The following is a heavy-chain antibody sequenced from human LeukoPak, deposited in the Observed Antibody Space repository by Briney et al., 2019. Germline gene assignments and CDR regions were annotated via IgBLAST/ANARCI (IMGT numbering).Heavy chain of an antibody. CDR3: AREEDSSGYYQDYYYYGMDV. CDR1: RFTFSSYW. J-gene: IGHJ6*02. CDR2: IKQDGSEK. Sequence: GGSLRLSCAASRFTFSSYWMSWVRQAPGKGLEWVANIKQDGSEKYYVDSVKGRFTISRDNAKNSLYLQMNSLRAEDTAVYYCAREEDSSGYYQDYYYYGMDVWGQGTTVTVSS. D-gene: IGHD3-22*01. V-gene: IGHV3-7*01.